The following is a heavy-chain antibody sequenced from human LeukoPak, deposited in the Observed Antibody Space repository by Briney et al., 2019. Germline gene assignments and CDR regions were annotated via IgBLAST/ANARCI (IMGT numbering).Heavy chain of an antibody. J-gene: IGHJ3*02. Sequence: PGGSLRLSCAASGFSFSSHAMSWVRQAPGKGLGWVSSITDSGDNTYYADSVKGRFTISRDNSKNTLYLQMNSLRAEDTAVYYCAKGSVGIHAFDIWGQGTMVTVSS. V-gene: IGHV3-23*01. D-gene: IGHD1-26*01. CDR1: GFSFSSHA. CDR3: AKGSVGIHAFDI. CDR2: ITDSGDNT.